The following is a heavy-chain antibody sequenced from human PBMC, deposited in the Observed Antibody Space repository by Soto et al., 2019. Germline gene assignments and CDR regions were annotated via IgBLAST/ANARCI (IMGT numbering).Heavy chain of an antibody. J-gene: IGHJ4*02. V-gene: IGHV1-46*01. Sequence: QVQLVQSGAEVKKPGASVKVSCKASGYTFTSYYMHWVRQAPGQGLEWMGIINPSGGSTSYAQKFEGRGTRTRDTSTTTVYMGLSSLSSEDTAVYYCARDYDIFDYWGQGTLVTVSS. CDR2: INPSGGST. CDR3: ARDYDIFDY. D-gene: IGHD3-9*01. CDR1: GYTFTSYY.